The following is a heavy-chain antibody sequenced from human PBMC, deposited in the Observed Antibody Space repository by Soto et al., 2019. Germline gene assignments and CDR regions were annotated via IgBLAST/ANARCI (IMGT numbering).Heavy chain of an antibody. D-gene: IGHD3-3*02. Sequence: SDTLSLTCAVSGYSISLGYYWGWIRQPPGKGLEWIGSIYHSGNTYYNPSLKSRVSISLDTSKNHFSLELTSVTAADTAVYYWARVKLAGRVGFEYWGLGTLVTVTS. CDR3: ARVKLAGRVGFEY. CDR2: IYHSGNT. J-gene: IGHJ4*02. V-gene: IGHV4-38-2*01. CDR1: GYSISLGYY.